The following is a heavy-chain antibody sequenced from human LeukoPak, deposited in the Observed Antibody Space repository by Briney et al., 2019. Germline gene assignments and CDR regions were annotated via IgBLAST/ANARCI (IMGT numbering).Heavy chain of an antibody. J-gene: IGHJ4*02. V-gene: IGHV4-30-2*01. CDR2: IYHSGST. CDR1: GGSISSGGYY. D-gene: IGHD6-19*01. CDR3: AREYTLYRSGWFLDY. Sequence: SETLSLTCTVSGGSISSGGYYWSWIRQPPGKGLEWIGYIYHSGSTYYNPSLKSRVTISVDRSKNQFSLKLSSVTAADTAVYYCAREYTLYRSGWFLDYWGQGTVVTVSS.